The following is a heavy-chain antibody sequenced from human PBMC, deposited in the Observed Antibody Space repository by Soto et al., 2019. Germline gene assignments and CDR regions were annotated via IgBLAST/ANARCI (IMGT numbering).Heavy chain of an antibody. CDR2: IIPIFGTA. CDR1: GGTFSSYA. Sequence: QVQLVQSGAEVKKPGSSVKVSCKASGGTFSSYAISWVRQAPGQGLEWMGGIIPIFGTANYAQKFQGRVTITADESTSTAYVELSSRRSEDTAVYYCARDMGRSTYGSGSWGHSYYYFGMDVWGQGTTVTVSS. D-gene: IGHD3-10*01. CDR3: ARDMGRSTYGSGSWGHSYYYFGMDV. V-gene: IGHV1-69*01. J-gene: IGHJ6*02.